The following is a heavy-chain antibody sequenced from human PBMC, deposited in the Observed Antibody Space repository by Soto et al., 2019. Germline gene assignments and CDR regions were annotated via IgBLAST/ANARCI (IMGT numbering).Heavy chain of an antibody. CDR2: INHSGST. CDR3: ARPRLQWRVRPYGMDV. V-gene: IGHV4-34*01. CDR1: GGSFSGYY. D-gene: IGHD2-8*01. J-gene: IGHJ6*02. Sequence: PSETLSLTCAVYGGSFSGYYWSWIRQPPGKGLEWIGEINHSGSTNYNPSLKSRVTISVDTSKNQFSLKLSSVTAADTAVYYCARPRLQWRVRPYGMDVWGQGTTVTVSS.